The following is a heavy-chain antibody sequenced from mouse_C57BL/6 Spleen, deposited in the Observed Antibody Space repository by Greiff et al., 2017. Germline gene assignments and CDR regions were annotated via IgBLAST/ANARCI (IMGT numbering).Heavy chain of an antibody. V-gene: IGHV1-55*01. CDR3: AREASSYGSSYRFAY. J-gene: IGHJ3*01. D-gene: IGHD1-1*01. CDR1: GYTFTSYW. CDR2: IYPGSGST. Sequence: QVQLQQPGAELVKPGASVKMSCKASGYTFTSYWITWVKQRPGQGLEWIGDIYPGSGSTNYNEKFKSKATLTVDTSSSTAYMQLSSLTSEDSAVYYCAREASSYGSSYRFAYWGQGTLVTVSA.